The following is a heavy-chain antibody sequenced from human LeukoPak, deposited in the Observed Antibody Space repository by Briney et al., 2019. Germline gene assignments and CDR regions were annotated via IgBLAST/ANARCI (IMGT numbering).Heavy chain of an antibody. Sequence: SETLSLTCAVYGESSFSSYYWSWIRQTPGGALEWIGEINHSGYTNYNPSLKSRVTLSIDTSKNRFSLRLNSVTAADTAVYYCSRQVVGNDYWGQGILVTVSS. CDR1: GESSFSSYY. D-gene: IGHD3-22*01. CDR2: INHSGYT. CDR3: SRQVVGNDY. V-gene: IGHV4-34*01. J-gene: IGHJ4*02.